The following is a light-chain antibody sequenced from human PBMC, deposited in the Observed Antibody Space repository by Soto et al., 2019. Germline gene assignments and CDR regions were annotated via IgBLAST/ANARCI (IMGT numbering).Light chain of an antibody. CDR2: WAS. J-gene: IGKJ1*01. V-gene: IGKV4-1*01. CDR3: QQYYGTSWT. CDR1: QSVLYSSNNKNY. Sequence: DIVMTQSPDSLAVSLGERATMNCKSSQSVLYSSNNKNYLAWFQQKPGQPPKLLIYWASTRESGVPDRFSGSGSGTDFTLTISSLQAEDVAVYYCQQYYGTSWTFGQGTQVEIK.